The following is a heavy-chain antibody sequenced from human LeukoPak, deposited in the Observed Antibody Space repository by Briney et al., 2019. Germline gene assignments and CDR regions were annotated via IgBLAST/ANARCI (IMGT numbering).Heavy chain of an antibody. J-gene: IGHJ4*02. CDR2: IYYSGST. Sequence: PSETLSLTCTVSGGSISSSSYYWGWIRQPPGKGLEWIGSIYYSGSTYYNPSLKSRVTISVDTSKNQFSLKLSSVTAADTAVYYCARLRRLAFSQPLRGPFDYWGQGTLVTVSS. V-gene: IGHV4-39*01. D-gene: IGHD3-10*01. CDR3: ARLRRLAFSQPLRGPFDY. CDR1: GGSISSSSYY.